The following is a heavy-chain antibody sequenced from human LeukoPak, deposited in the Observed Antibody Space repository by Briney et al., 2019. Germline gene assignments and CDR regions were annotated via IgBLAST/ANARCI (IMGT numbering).Heavy chain of an antibody. Sequence: GGSLRLSCAASGFTFSSYEMNWVRQAPGKGLEWVSYISNSGSTIYYADSVKGRFTIPRDNAKNSLYLQMNSLRAEDTAVYYCARDQSYYGSGSPMNVWGKGTTVTVSS. CDR3: ARDQSYYGSGSPMNV. V-gene: IGHV3-48*03. CDR2: ISNSGSTI. D-gene: IGHD3-10*01. CDR1: GFTFSSYE. J-gene: IGHJ6*04.